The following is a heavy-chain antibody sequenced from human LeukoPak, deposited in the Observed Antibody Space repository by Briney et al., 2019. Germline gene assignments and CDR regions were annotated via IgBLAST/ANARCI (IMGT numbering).Heavy chain of an antibody. J-gene: IGHJ4*02. CDR1: GYTFTSYY. Sequence: ASVKVSCKASGYTFTSYYMHWVRQAPGQGLEWMGIINPSGGSTSYAQKFQGRVTMTWDTSTSTVYMELSSLRSEDTAVYYCASSLAVAGPRDYWGQGTLVTVSS. CDR3: ASSLAVAGPRDY. D-gene: IGHD6-19*01. V-gene: IGHV1-46*01. CDR2: INPSGGST.